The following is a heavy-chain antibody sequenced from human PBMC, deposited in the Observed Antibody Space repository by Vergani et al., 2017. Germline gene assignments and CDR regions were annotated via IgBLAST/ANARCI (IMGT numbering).Heavy chain of an antibody. CDR2: IIPIFGTA. CDR1: GGTFSSYA. CDR3: AIRWGYCSSTSCYTGLFDP. D-gene: IGHD2-2*02. J-gene: IGHJ5*02. Sequence: QVQLVQSGAEVKKPGSSVKVSCKASGGTFSSYAISWVRQAPGQGLEWMGGIIPIFGTANYAQKFQGRVTITADESTSTAYMELSSLRSEDTAVYYCAIRWGYCSSTSCYTGLFDPWGQGTLVTVSS. V-gene: IGHV1-69*01.